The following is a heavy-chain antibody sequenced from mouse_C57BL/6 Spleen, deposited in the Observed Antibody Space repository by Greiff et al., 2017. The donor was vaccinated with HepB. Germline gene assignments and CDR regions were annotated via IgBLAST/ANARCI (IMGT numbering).Heavy chain of an antibody. Sequence: VKLMESGPGLVAPSQSLSITCTVSGFSLTSYGVHWVRQPPGKGLEWLVVIWSDGSTTYNSALKSRLSISKDNSKSQVFLKMNSLQTDDTAMYYCARAGPLGDDDFDYWGQGTTLTVSS. D-gene: IGHD4-1*01. V-gene: IGHV2-6*03. J-gene: IGHJ2*01. CDR1: GFSLTSYG. CDR2: IWSDGST. CDR3: ARAGPLGDDDFDY.